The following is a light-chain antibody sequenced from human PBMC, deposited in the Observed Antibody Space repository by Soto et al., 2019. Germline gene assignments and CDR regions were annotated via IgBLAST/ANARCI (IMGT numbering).Light chain of an antibody. CDR3: QQYNNWPPVT. Sequence: EIVMTQSPATLSVSPGERATLSCRASQSVSSNLAWYQQKPGQAPRLLIYGASTRATGIPARFSGSGSGTEFTLTISSLQSEDFSVYYCQQYNNWPPVTFGPGTKVDIK. V-gene: IGKV3-15*01. CDR2: GAS. CDR1: QSVSSN. J-gene: IGKJ3*01.